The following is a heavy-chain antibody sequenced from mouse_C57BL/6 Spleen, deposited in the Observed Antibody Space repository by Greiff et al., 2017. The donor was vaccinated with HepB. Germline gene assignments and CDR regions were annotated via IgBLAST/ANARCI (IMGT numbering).Heavy chain of an antibody. Sequence: QVQLQQPGAELVMPGASVKLSCKASGYTFTSYWMHWVKQRPGQGLEWIGEIDPSDSYTNYNQKFKGKSTLTVDKSSSTAYMQLSSLTSEDSAVYYCATYGSSPDYYAMDYWGQGTSVTVSS. V-gene: IGHV1-69*01. CDR3: ATYGSSPDYYAMDY. D-gene: IGHD1-1*01. CDR2: IDPSDSYT. CDR1: GYTFTSYW. J-gene: IGHJ4*01.